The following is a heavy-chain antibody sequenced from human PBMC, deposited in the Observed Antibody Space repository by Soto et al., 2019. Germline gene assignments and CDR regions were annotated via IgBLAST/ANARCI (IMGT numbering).Heavy chain of an antibody. CDR2: IYNDGTYS. CDR1: GFIFKVYL. Sequence: GGSLRLSCAASGFIFKVYLMHWVGQSPGKGLVWISRIYNDGTYSDYADSVRGRFTISRDNVNDTLYLQMNNLSAEDSGLYYCTRGPRPISTGTGAYWGQGTQVTVSS. CDR3: TRGPRPISTGTGAY. D-gene: IGHD3-10*01. V-gene: IGHV3-74*01. J-gene: IGHJ4*02.